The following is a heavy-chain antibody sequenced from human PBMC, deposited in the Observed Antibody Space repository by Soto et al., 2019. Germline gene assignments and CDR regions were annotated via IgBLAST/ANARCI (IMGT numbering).Heavy chain of an antibody. CDR1: GFTFSTYG. J-gene: IGHJ4*01. CDR2: ISTTGSDS. CDR3: AKQVHFWYFDY. V-gene: IGHV3-23*01. D-gene: IGHD3-3*02. Sequence: RVSLRLSCAASGFTFSTYGMTWVRQAPGKGLAWVATISTTGSDSYYADSVKGRFTISRDNSKNTLYFEMNNLRAEDTAIYFCAKQVHFWYFDYRGSGTLVTVSS.